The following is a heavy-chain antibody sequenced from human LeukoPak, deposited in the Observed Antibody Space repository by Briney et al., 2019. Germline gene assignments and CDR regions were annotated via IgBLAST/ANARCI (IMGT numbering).Heavy chain of an antibody. CDR2: MNPNSGNT. V-gene: IGHV1-8*03. D-gene: IGHD6-6*01. Sequence: ASVKVSCKASGYTFTSYDTNWVRRATGQGLEWMGWMNPNSGNTGYAQKFQGRVTITRNTSISTAYMELSSLRSEDTAVYYCARGLRQFVPSYYYYMDVWGKGTTVTVSS. CDR1: GYTFTSYD. J-gene: IGHJ6*03. CDR3: ARGLRQFVPSYYYYMDV.